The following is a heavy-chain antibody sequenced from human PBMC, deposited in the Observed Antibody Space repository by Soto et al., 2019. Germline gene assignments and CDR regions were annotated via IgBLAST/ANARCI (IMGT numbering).Heavy chain of an antibody. CDR1: GVSFNNNG. J-gene: IGHJ6*02. V-gene: IGHV1-69*18. D-gene: IGHD3-10*01. Sequence: QVQLVQSGAEVKKPGSSVKVSCKTSGVSFNNNGIGWVRQAPGHGLEWMGMVSPPFRTSNYAQKFQGRTSITADASTGTVNMELSSLTSADTAQYYCARVLYYGSGSYSPYGMDVWGQGTTVTVSS. CDR3: ARVLYYGSGSYSPYGMDV. CDR2: VSPPFRTS.